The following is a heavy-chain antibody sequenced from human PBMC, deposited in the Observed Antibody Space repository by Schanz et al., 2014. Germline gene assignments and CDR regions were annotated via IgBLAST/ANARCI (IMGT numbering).Heavy chain of an antibody. Sequence: QVQLVQSGSELKKPGASVKVSCKASGYTFTSYAMNWVRQAPGQGLEWVGWINTNTGKPTYAQGFTGRFVFSLDTSVSTVYLQISSLKAEDTAVYYCAKRAFGEVATIERHFDYWGQGTLVTVSS. J-gene: IGHJ4*02. CDR2: INTNTGKP. CDR3: AKRAFGEVATIERHFDY. CDR1: GYTFTSYA. D-gene: IGHD5-12*01. V-gene: IGHV7-4-1*02.